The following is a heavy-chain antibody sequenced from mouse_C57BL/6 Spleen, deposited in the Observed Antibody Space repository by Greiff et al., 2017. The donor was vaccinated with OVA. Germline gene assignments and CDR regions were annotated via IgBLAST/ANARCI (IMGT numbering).Heavy chain of an antibody. CDR1: GFNIKDDY. J-gene: IGHJ2*01. D-gene: IGHD1-1*01. CDR2: IDPENGDT. Sequence: VQLQQSGAELVRPGASVKLSCTASGFNIKDDYMHWVKQRPEQGLEWIGWIDPENGDTEYASKFQGKATITADTSSNTAYLQLSSLTSEDTAVYYCTTLITTVVEVFDYWGQGTTLTVSS. V-gene: IGHV14-4*01. CDR3: TTLITTVVEVFDY.